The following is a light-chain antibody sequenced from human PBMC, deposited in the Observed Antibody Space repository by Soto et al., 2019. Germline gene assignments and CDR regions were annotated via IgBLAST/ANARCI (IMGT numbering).Light chain of an antibody. CDR2: EVS. V-gene: IGLV2-14*01. Sequence: QSALTQPASVSGSPGQSITISFTGTSSDVGGYDYVSWYQQHPGKAPKLMIYEVSNRPSGVFNRFSGSKSGNTASLTISGLQAEDEADYYCSSYTSSSTSPYVFGTGTKVTVL. CDR1: SSDVGGYDY. CDR3: SSYTSSSTSPYV. J-gene: IGLJ1*01.